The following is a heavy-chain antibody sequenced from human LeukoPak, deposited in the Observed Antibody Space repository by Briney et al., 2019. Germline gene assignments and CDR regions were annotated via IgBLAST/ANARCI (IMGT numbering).Heavy chain of an antibody. J-gene: IGHJ5*02. V-gene: IGHV1-69*04. CDR3: ARVNGGYYGLGSYNAENWFDP. Sequence: ASVKVSCKASGGTFSSYAISWVRQAPGQGLEWMGRIIPILGIANYAQKFQGRVTITADKSTSTAYMELSSLRSEDTAVYYCARVNGGYYGLGSYNAENWFDPWGQGTLVTVSS. CDR2: IIPILGIA. D-gene: IGHD3-10*01. CDR1: GGTFSSYA.